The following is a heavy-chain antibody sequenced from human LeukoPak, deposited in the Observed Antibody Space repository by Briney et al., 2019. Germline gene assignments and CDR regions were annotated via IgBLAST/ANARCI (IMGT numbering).Heavy chain of an antibody. J-gene: IGHJ4*02. CDR3: ARSSGYGYYFDY. CDR2: ISSNGGTT. CDR1: GFTFSSDA. Sequence: GGSLRLTCAASGFTFSSDAMHWVRQAPGKGLEYVSAISSNGGTTHYGNSVKGRFTISRDNSKNTLYLQMGSLRAEDMAVYFCARSSGYGYYFDYWGQGTLVTVSS. V-gene: IGHV3-64*01. D-gene: IGHD3-22*01.